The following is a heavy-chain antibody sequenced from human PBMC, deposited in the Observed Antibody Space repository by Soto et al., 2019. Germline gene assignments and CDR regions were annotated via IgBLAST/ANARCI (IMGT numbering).Heavy chain of an antibody. CDR1: GFIVSSSY. J-gene: IGHJ5*02. CDR3: ARSPTRTNYADCFDP. V-gene: IGHV3-66*01. D-gene: IGHD4-17*01. Sequence: EVQVVESGGGLVQPGGSLRLSCAASGFIVSSSYMSWVRQAPGKGLEWVAVKGRFTIYRDSSKNTLCLQMDSLRAEDTAVYYCARSPTRTNYADCFDPWGQGTLVTVSS.